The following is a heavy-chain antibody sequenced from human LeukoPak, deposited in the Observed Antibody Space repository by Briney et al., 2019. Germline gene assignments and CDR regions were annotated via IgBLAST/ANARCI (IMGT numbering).Heavy chain of an antibody. CDR2: ISSSSSTI. D-gene: IGHD3-9*01. Sequence: PGGSLRLSCVVSGFTVSNNYMKWVRQAPGKGLEWVSYISSSSSTIYYADSVKGRFTISRDNAKNSLYLQMNSLRAEDTAVYYCARDFESTYPDAFDIWGQGTMVTVSS. CDR1: GFTVSNNY. J-gene: IGHJ3*02. CDR3: ARDFESTYPDAFDI. V-gene: IGHV3-48*01.